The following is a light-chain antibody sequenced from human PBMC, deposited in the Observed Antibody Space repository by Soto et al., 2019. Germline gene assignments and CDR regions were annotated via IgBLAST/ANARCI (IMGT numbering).Light chain of an antibody. Sequence: DIQMTQSPSSLSGSVGDIVTITCRASQTISIYLNWYQQKPGRAPKLLIYGASNLEAGVPSRFRGSGSGTDFTFTISRLQPEDIATYYCQQYENRPTFGQGTRLAIK. CDR2: GAS. CDR1: QTISIY. J-gene: IGKJ5*01. CDR3: QQYENRPT. V-gene: IGKV1-33*01.